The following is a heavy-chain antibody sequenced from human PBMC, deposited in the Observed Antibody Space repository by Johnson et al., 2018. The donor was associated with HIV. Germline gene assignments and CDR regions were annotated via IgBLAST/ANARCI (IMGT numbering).Heavy chain of an antibody. V-gene: IGHV3-11*01. CDR3: SRATSGWSLGGAFDI. J-gene: IGHJ3*02. CDR1: GFTFSNAW. D-gene: IGHD6-19*01. Sequence: QVQLVESGGGVVQPGGSLRLSCAASGFTFSNAWMNWVRQAPGKGLEWVSAISGSGGSTYYADSVKGRFTISRDNAKNSLFLQMNSLRGEDTAVYYCSRATSGWSLGGAFDIWGQGTMVTVSS. CDR2: ISGSGGST.